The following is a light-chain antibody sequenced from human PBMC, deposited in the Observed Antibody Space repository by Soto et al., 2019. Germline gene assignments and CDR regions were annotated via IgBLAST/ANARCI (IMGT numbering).Light chain of an antibody. J-gene: IGKJ3*01. V-gene: IGKV2-28*01. CDR3: MQGVETPYT. CDR2: LGS. CDR1: ESLLFTNGYNY. Sequence: DIVMTQSPLSLPVTPGEAASISCRSSESLLFTNGYNYLDWYVQKPGQSPQLLIYLGSHRAPGVPDRFSGSAAGTDFTLKISRVEAEDVGFYYCMQGVETPYTFGPGTKVDIK.